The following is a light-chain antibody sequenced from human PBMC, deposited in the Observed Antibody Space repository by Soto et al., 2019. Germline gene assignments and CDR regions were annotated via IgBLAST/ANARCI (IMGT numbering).Light chain of an antibody. J-gene: IGLJ2*01. CDR1: SSDVGAYNY. Sequence: QSALTQPASVSGSPGQSITISCTGTSSDVGAYNYVSWYQQDPGKAPKLMIYEITNRPSGVSNRFSGSKSGNTASLTISGLQAEDEADYYCSSYAGNRTFVFGGGTKLTVL. CDR2: EIT. V-gene: IGLV2-14*01. CDR3: SSYAGNRTFV.